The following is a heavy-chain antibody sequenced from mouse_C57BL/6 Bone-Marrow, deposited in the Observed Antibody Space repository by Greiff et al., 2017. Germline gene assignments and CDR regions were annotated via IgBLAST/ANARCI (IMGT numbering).Heavy chain of an antibody. CDR1: GYTFTRYW. D-gene: IGHD1-1*01. CDR3: ARGIDDCSSPWFAY. Sequence: VQLQQPGAELVKPGASVKLSCKASGYTFTRYWMHWVKQRPGRGLEWIGRIDPNSGGTKYNEKFKSKATLTVDKPSSTSYMQLSSLTSEDSAVYYCARGIDDCSSPWFAYWGQGTLVTVSA. CDR2: IDPNSGGT. V-gene: IGHV1-72*01. J-gene: IGHJ3*01.